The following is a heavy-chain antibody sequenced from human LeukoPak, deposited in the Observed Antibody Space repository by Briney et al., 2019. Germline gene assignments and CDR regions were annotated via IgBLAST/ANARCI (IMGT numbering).Heavy chain of an antibody. J-gene: IGHJ5*02. CDR3: ARQSSGYYYGWFDP. V-gene: IGHV4-39*01. D-gene: IGHD3-22*01. Sequence: PSETLSLTCTVSGGSILDSTYYWAWIRQPPGKGLDSIATIFYTGNTHYNPSLKSRVTMSVDTVKNQFSLNLNSVAAADTAVYYCARQSSGYYYGWFDPWGQGTLVTVSS. CDR1: GGSILDSTYY. CDR2: IFYTGNT.